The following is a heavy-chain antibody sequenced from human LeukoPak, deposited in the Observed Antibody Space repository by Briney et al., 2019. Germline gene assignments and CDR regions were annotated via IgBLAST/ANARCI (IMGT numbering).Heavy chain of an antibody. J-gene: IGHJ4*02. V-gene: IGHV4-61*08. Sequence: SETLSLTCTVSGASVSSNGYYWNWIRQPPGKGLEWIGYIVNRGSTNYNPSLKSRVTISVDTSNNQFSLRLNSVTAADTAVCFCALLQAYRPLDYWGQGTLVTVSS. CDR3: ALLQAYRPLDY. D-gene: IGHD2/OR15-2a*01. CDR2: IVNRGST. CDR1: GASVSSNGYY.